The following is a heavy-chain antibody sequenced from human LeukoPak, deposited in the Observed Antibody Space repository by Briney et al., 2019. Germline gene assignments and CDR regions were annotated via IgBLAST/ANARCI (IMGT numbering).Heavy chain of an antibody. V-gene: IGHV4-34*01. Sequence: SETLSLTCAVYGGSFSGYYWSWIRQPPGKGLEWIGEINPSGSTNYNPSLKSRVTISVDTSKNQFSLKLSSVTAADTAVYYCARGGDWFDPWGQGTLVTVSS. CDR1: GGSFSGYY. J-gene: IGHJ5*02. CDR3: ARGGDWFDP. CDR2: INPSGST.